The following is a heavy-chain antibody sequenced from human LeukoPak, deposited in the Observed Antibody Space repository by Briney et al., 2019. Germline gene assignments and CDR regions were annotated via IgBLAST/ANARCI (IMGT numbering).Heavy chain of an antibody. Sequence: GASVKVSCKASGYTFTSYDINWVRQATGQGLEWMGWMNPNSGNTGYAQKFQGRVTMTRNTSISTAYMELSSLRSEDTAVYYCARYGGGYDPKWSYYYYYYGMDVWGQGTTVTVSS. J-gene: IGHJ6*02. CDR3: ARYGGGYDPKWSYYYYYYGMDV. CDR1: GYTFTSYD. D-gene: IGHD5-12*01. V-gene: IGHV1-8*01. CDR2: MNPNSGNT.